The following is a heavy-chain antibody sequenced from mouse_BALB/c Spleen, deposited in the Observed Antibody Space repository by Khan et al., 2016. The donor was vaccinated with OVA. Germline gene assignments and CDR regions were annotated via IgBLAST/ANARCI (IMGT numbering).Heavy chain of an antibody. J-gene: IGHJ3*01. CDR1: GFSLTTYG. CDR2: IWSDGTT. Sequence: QVQLKESGPGLVLPSQSLSITCTVSGFSLTTYGIHWVRQSPGKGLEWLGVIWSDGTTDFNAAFISRMSISKDNSKSQVFFKVNSLQPDDTAISYCARNSYMYDFTYWGQGTLVTVSA. D-gene: IGHD2-14*01. CDR3: ARNSYMYDFTY. V-gene: IGHV2-2*01.